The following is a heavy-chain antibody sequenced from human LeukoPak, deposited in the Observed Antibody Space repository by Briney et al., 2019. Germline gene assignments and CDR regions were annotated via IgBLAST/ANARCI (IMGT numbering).Heavy chain of an antibody. CDR2: FEPEDGET. Sequence: ASVKVSCKVSVYTPTELSMHCVREAPGKGLERGVGFEPEDGETIYAQKFQGRVTMTEDTSTDTAYMELGSLRSEDTGVYYCATSYYYDSRGYSKHDYWGQGTLVTVSS. V-gene: IGHV1-24*01. J-gene: IGHJ4*02. CDR3: ATSYYYDSRGYSKHDY. D-gene: IGHD3-22*01. CDR1: VYTPTELS.